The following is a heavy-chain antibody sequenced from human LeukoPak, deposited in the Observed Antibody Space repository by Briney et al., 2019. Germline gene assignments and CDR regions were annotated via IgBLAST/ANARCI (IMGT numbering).Heavy chain of an antibody. Sequence: SETLSLTCTVSGGSISYYYWSWIRQPAGKGLEWLGRIYSSGTPKYNPSLKSRVTMSIDTSKNQFSLMVNSVTAADTAVYYCARDKDGFHVDYWGQGIMVTV. V-gene: IGHV4-4*07. CDR2: IYSSGTP. CDR1: GGSISYYY. D-gene: IGHD5-24*01. CDR3: ARDKDGFHVDY. J-gene: IGHJ4*02.